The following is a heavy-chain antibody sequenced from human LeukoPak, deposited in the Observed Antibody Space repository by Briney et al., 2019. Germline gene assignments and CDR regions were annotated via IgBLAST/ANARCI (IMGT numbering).Heavy chain of an antibody. Sequence: KPSETLSLTCAVYGGSFSGYFWSWIRQSPGKGLEWIGEIYHNGNTNYNPSLKSRVTMSVDTSKNQFSLKVNYVTAADTATYYCAREVAAGSYRGFDYWGQGTLVTVSS. CDR2: IYHNGNT. CDR3: AREVAAGSYRGFDY. J-gene: IGHJ4*01. D-gene: IGHD6-19*01. CDR1: GGSFSGYF. V-gene: IGHV4-34*10.